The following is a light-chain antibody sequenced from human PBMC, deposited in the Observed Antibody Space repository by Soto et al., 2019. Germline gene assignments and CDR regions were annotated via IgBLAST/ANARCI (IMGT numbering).Light chain of an antibody. CDR1: SCDVGGYNY. Sequence: QSALAQPPSASGSPGQSVAITCTGTSCDVGGYNYVSWYQQHPGKAPKLMIYDVSKRPSGVPDRFSGSKSGNTASLTVSGLQAEDEAEYYCSSYAGTHTVFGTGPRSPS. CDR3: SSYAGTHTV. V-gene: IGLV2-8*01. CDR2: DVS. J-gene: IGLJ1*01.